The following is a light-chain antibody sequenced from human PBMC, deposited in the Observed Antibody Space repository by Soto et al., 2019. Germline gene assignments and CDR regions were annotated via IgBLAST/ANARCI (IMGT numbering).Light chain of an antibody. CDR2: EVS. V-gene: IGLV2-18*02. CDR1: SSDVGSYNG. Sequence: QSALTQPPSVSGSPGQSVTISFTGTSSDVGSYNGVSWYQQPPGTAPKFMIYEVSNRPSGVPDRFSGSKSGNTASLTISGLQAEDEADYYCSSYTTSSTYVFGTGTKSPS. J-gene: IGLJ1*01. CDR3: SSYTTSSTYV.